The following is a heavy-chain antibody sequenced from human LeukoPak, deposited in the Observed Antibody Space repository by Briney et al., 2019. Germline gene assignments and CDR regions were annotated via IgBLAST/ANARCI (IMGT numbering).Heavy chain of an antibody. V-gene: IGHV4-34*01. J-gene: IGHJ4*02. Sequence: SETLSLTCAVYGGSFSGYYWSWIRQPPGKGLEWIGEINHSGSTNYNPSLKSRVTISVDTSKNQFSLKLSSVTAADTAVYYCARRNGDYFDYWGQGPLVTVSS. CDR1: GGSFSGYY. CDR3: ARRNGDYFDY. CDR2: INHSGST. D-gene: IGHD1-1*01.